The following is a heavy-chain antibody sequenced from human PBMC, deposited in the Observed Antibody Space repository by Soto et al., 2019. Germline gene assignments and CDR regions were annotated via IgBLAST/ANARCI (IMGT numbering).Heavy chain of an antibody. CDR2: IYYSGST. D-gene: IGHD3-10*01. Sequence: PSETLSLTCTVSGGSISSSSYYWGWIRPPRGKGLEWIGSIYYSGSTYYNPSLKSRVTISVDTSKNQFSLKLSSVTATDTAVYYCARRELLWFGEFSYFDYWGQGTLVTVSS. CDR3: ARRELLWFGEFSYFDY. J-gene: IGHJ4*02. CDR1: GGSISSSSYY. V-gene: IGHV4-39*01.